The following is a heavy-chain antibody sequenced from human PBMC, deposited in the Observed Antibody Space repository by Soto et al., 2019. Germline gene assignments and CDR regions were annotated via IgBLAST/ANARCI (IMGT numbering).Heavy chain of an antibody. CDR2: IYPGDSDT. J-gene: IGHJ6*02. CDR3: ARQRYNSGPTDNDMDV. Sequence: PGESLKISCKGSVYDFATYWIGWVRQMPGKGLEWMGIIYPGDSDTKYSPSFQGQVTISVDKSISTAYLQWSSLKASDTVMYYCARQRYNSGPTDNDMDVWGQGTTVTVSS. V-gene: IGHV5-51*01. CDR1: VYDFATYW. D-gene: IGHD6-19*01.